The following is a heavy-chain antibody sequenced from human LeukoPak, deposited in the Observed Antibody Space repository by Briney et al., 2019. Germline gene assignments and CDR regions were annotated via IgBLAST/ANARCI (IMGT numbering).Heavy chain of an antibody. J-gene: IGHJ4*02. D-gene: IGHD2-15*01. CDR1: GFTLSSYA. Sequence: GGSLRLSCAASGFTLSSYAMHWVRQAPGKGLEWVAVISYDGSNKYYADPVKGRFTISRDNSKNTLYLQMNSLRAEDTAVYYCARDGGGGSCHFDYWGQGTLVTVSS. CDR2: ISYDGSNK. CDR3: ARDGGGGSCHFDY. V-gene: IGHV3-30-3*01.